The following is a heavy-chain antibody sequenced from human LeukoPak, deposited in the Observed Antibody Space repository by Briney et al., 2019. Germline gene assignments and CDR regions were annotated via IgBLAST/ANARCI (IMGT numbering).Heavy chain of an antibody. Sequence: GGSLRLSCAASGFTVGHYYMSWVRQAPGKGLECVSVIYTDDTTYYADSVKGRFTIFRDNSKNTVYLQMHSLRPEDTAVYYCARESDYGDYILGYYMDVWGKGPTVTVS. V-gene: IGHV3-53*01. J-gene: IGHJ6*03. CDR2: IYTDDTT. CDR3: ARESDYGDYILGYYMDV. D-gene: IGHD4-17*01. CDR1: GFTVGHYY.